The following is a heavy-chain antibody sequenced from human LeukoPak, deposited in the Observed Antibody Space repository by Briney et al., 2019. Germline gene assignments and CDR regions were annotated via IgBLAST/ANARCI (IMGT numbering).Heavy chain of an antibody. CDR1: GYSFTNFW. CDR2: IYPGDSDI. Sequence: GESLKISCKGSGYSFTNFWIGWVRQMPGKGLEWMGIIYPGDSDIRYSPSFQGQVTISADKSISTAYLQWSSLKASDTAMYYCARRRLRGVSYFDYWGQGTLVTVSS. J-gene: IGHJ4*02. V-gene: IGHV5-51*01. CDR3: ARRRLRGVSYFDY. D-gene: IGHD3-10*01.